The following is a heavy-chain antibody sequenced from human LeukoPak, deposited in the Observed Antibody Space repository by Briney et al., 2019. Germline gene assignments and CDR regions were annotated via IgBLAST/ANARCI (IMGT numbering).Heavy chain of an antibody. CDR3: ARKWLRSLDY. J-gene: IGHJ4*02. Sequence: SETLSLTCAVYGGSFSGYYWSWIRQPQGKGLEWIGEINHSGSTNYNPSLKSRVTISVDTSKNQFSLKLSSVTAADTAVHYCARKWLRSLDYWGQGTLVTVSS. CDR1: GGSFSGYY. V-gene: IGHV4-34*01. CDR2: INHSGST. D-gene: IGHD5-12*01.